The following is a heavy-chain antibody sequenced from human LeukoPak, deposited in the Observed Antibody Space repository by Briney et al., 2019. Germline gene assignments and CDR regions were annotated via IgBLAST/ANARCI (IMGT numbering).Heavy chain of an antibody. CDR1: GGSISSYY. V-gene: IGHV4-59*08. CDR2: IHYSGST. D-gene: IGHD5-12*01. J-gene: IGHJ4*02. Sequence: SETLSLTCTVSGGSISSYYWSWIRQPPGKGLEWIGYIHYSGSTNYNPSLKSRVTISLDTSNNQFSLKLSSVTAADTAVHYCARMGGYSGYATHWGQGTLVTISS. CDR3: ARMGGYSGYATH.